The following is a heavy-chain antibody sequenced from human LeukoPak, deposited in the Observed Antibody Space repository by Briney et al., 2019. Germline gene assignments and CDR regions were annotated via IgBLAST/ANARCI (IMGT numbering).Heavy chain of an antibody. J-gene: IGHJ4*02. CDR2: INPNSGGT. D-gene: IGHD3-3*01. CDR3: ARDSRTRLRFLEWLSQNLDY. CDR1: GYTFTGYY. V-gene: IGHV1-2*02. Sequence: ASVKVSCKASGYTFTGYYMHWVRQAPGQGLEWMGWINPNSGGTNYAQKFQGRVTMTRDTSISTAYMELSRLRSDDTAVYYCARDSRTRLRFLEWLSQNLDYWGQGTLVTVSS.